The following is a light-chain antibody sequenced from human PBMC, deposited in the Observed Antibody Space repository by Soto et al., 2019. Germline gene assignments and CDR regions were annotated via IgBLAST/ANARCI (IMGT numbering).Light chain of an antibody. CDR3: CSYSSTSTSVV. Sequence: QSSLTQPASVSGSPGQSITISCTGTSSDVGGYDYVSWYQQHPGKVPKLMIYDVNKRPSGVSDRFSGSKSGNTASLTISGLQAEDDADYYCCSYSSTSTSVVFGGGTKLTVL. CDR2: DVN. J-gene: IGLJ2*01. V-gene: IGLV2-14*03. CDR1: SSDVGGYDY.